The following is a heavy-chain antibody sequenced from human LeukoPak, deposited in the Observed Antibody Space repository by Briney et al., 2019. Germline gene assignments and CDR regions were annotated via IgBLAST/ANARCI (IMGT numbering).Heavy chain of an antibody. V-gene: IGHV4-31*03. Sequence: SETLSLTCTVSGGSINNGGYYWSWIRQHPGKGLEWIGYIYYSGSSYYNPSLRSRVTISVDTSKNHFSLKLSSVTAADTAVYYCARTPLDVPYYDILTWYYFDYWGQGTLVTVSS. CDR2: IYYSGSS. J-gene: IGHJ4*02. CDR1: GGSINNGGYY. CDR3: ARTPLDVPYYDILTWYYFDY. D-gene: IGHD3-9*01.